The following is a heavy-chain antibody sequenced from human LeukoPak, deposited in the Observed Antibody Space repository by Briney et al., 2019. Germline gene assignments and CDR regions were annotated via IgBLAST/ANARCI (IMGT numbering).Heavy chain of an antibody. J-gene: IGHJ4*02. Sequence: SVKVSCKASGGTFSSYAISSVRQAPGQGLEWMGGIIPIFGTANYAQKFQGRVTITTDESTSTAYMELSSLRSEDTAVYYCTIRLRVVVITGYFDYWGQGTLVTVSS. CDR1: GGTFSSYA. V-gene: IGHV1-69*05. CDR2: IIPIFGTA. CDR3: TIRLRVVVITGYFDY. D-gene: IGHD3-22*01.